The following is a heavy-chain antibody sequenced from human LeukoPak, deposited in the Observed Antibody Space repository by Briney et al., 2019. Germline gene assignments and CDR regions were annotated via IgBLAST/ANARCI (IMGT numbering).Heavy chain of an antibody. J-gene: IGHJ4*02. V-gene: IGHV3-21*01. CDR2: ISSSSSYI. Sequence: GGSLRLSCAASGFTFSSYSMNWVRQAPGKGLEWVSSISSSSSYIYYADSVKGRLTISRDNAKNTLYLQMNSLRVEDTAVYYCASPTARYSGYDWDYFDYWGQGALVTVSS. CDR1: GFTFSSYS. D-gene: IGHD5-12*01. CDR3: ASPTARYSGYDWDYFDY.